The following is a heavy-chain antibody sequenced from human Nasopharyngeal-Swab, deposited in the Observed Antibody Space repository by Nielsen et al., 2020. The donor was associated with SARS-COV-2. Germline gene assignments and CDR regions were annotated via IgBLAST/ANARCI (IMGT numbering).Heavy chain of an antibody. J-gene: IGHJ6*02. CDR3: AKSFRGVSLSFGYYYGLDV. Sequence: WIRQPPGKGLEWVAVVSYDGRHKSYADSVKGRFTVSRDNSKNTMYLQMSSLRAEDTAIYYCAKSFRGVSLSFGYYYGLDVWGQGTTVTVSS. CDR2: VSYDGRHK. V-gene: IGHV3-30*18. D-gene: IGHD3-10*01.